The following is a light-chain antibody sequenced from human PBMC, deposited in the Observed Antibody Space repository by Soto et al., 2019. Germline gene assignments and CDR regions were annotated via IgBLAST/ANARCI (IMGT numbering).Light chain of an antibody. CDR1: QGISSW. V-gene: IGKV1-12*01. J-gene: IGKJ3*01. CDR3: QQATSSIRVT. Sequence: DIQMTQSPSSVSASVGARVTITCRARQGISSWLAWYQQKPGKAPKLLIYAASSLQSGVPSRFSGSGSGTDFTRAISSLQPEDFATNYFQQATSSIRVTFGPVTKVDIK. CDR2: AAS.